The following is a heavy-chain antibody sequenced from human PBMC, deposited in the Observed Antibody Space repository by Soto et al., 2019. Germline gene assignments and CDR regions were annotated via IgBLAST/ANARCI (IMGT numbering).Heavy chain of an antibody. Sequence: EVQLVESGGGLVQPGGSLRLSCAASGFTVSSNYMSWVRQAPGKGLEWVSVIYSGRSTYYEDSVKGRFTISRDNSRNTLYFQMNSLGAEDPAVYYCARDFPLRDWGQGTLVTVSS. CDR1: GFTVSSNY. CDR3: ARDFPLRD. V-gene: IGHV3-66*01. J-gene: IGHJ4*02. CDR2: IYSGRST. D-gene: IGHD3-3*01.